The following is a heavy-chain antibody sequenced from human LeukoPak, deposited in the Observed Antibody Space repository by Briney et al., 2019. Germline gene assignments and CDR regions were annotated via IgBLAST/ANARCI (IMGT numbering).Heavy chain of an antibody. CDR1: GFTFSSYS. CDR2: ISSSSSYI. J-gene: IGHJ6*02. CDR3: ARELSLRFLEWFNYYYYGMDV. Sequence: GGSLRLSCAASGFTFSSYSMNWVRQAPGKGLEWVSSISSSSSYIYYADSVKGRFTISRDNAKNSLYLQMNSLRAEDTAVYYCARELSLRFLEWFNYYYYGMDVWGQGTTVTVSS. D-gene: IGHD3-3*01. V-gene: IGHV3-21*01.